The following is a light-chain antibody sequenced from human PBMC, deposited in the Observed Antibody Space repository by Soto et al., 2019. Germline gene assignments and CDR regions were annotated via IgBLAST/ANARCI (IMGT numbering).Light chain of an antibody. CDR2: GAS. CDR3: QQHGSSPRT. CDR1: QSVSSNY. J-gene: IGKJ1*01. Sequence: EIVLTQSPGTLSLSPGERVTLSCRASQSVSSNYLAWYQHKPGQAPRLLLYGASSRATGIPDRFSGRGSGTDFTLTISRLEPEDFAVYYCQQHGSSPRTFGQGTKVEIK. V-gene: IGKV3-20*01.